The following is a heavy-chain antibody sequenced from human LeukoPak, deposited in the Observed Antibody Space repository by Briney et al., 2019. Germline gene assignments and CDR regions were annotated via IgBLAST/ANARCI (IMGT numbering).Heavy chain of an antibody. V-gene: IGHV3-23*01. J-gene: IGHJ4*02. D-gene: IGHD3-16*02. CDR1: GFTFSSYA. Sequence: GGSLRLSCAASGFTFSSYAMSWVRQAPGKGLEWVSAISGSGGSTYYADSVKGRFTISRDNSKKTLYLQMNSLRAEDTAVYYCAKAVITFGGVIQAYDYWGQGTLVTVSS. CDR2: ISGSGGST. CDR3: AKAVITFGGVIQAYDY.